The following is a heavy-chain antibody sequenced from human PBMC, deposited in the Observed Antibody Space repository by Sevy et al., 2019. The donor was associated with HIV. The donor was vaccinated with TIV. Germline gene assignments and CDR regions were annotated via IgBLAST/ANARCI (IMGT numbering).Heavy chain of an antibody. V-gene: IGHV4-30-4*01. Sequence: SETLSLTCTVSGGSISSGDYYWSWMRQPPGKGLEWIGYIYYSGTTYYNPSLKSRVTISVDTSKNHFSLNLNSVTAAYTAVYYFARYCISTSPHNWFDPWGQGTLVTVSS. CDR1: GGSISSGDYY. CDR2: IYYSGTT. J-gene: IGHJ5*02. D-gene: IGHD2-2*01. CDR3: ARYCISTSPHNWFDP.